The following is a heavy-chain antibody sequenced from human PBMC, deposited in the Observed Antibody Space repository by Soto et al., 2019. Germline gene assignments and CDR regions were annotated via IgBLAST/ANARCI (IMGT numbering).Heavy chain of an antibody. CDR2: IYYSGST. CDR1: GGSISSSSYY. J-gene: IGHJ6*02. V-gene: IGHV4-39*01. D-gene: IGHD5-18*01. CDR3: ATGIQLCVPSSYYHYDMDV. Sequence: SETLSLTCTVSGGSISSSSYYWGWIRQPPGKGLEWIGSIYYSGSTYYNPSLKSRVTISVDTSKNQFSLKLSSVTAADTAVYYCATGIQLCVPSSYYHYDMDVWGQGTTVTVSS.